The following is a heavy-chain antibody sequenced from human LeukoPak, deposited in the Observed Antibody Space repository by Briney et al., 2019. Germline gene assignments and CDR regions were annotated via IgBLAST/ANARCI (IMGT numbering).Heavy chain of an antibody. J-gene: IGHJ4*02. D-gene: IGHD3-10*01. CDR3: ARGGGSGSYYKRSFDY. CDR2: IYYSGST. V-gene: IGHV4-59*01. Sequence: TPSETLSLTCTVSGGSISSYYWSWIRQPPGKGLEWIGYIYYSGSTNYNPSLKSRVTISVDTSKNQFSLKLSSVTAADTAVYYCARGGGSGSYYKRSFDYWGQGTLVTVSS. CDR1: GGSISSYY.